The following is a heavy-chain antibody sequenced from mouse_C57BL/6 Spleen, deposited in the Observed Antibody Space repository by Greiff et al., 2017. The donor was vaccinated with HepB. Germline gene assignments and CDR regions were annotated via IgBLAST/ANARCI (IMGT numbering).Heavy chain of an antibody. V-gene: IGHV5-16*01. Sequence: EVQLVESEGGLVQPGSSMKLSCTASGFTFSDYYMAWVRQVPEKGLEWVANINYDGSSTYYLDSLKSRFIISRDNAKNILYLQMSSLKSEDTATYYCARVITTAFDYWGQGTTLTVSS. D-gene: IGHD1-1*01. CDR3: ARVITTAFDY. CDR1: GFTFSDYY. CDR2: INYDGSST. J-gene: IGHJ2*01.